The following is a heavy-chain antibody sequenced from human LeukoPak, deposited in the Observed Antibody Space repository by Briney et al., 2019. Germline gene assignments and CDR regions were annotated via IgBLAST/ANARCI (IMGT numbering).Heavy chain of an antibody. J-gene: IGHJ4*02. V-gene: IGHV1-2*02. CDR3: ATDLYDFWSGYPVDY. Sequence: ASVKVSCEASGYIFSGYYMHWVRQAPGQGLEWMGCINPNSGVTNYAQKFQDRVNMARDTSITTAYMELSSLRSEDTAVYYCATDLYDFWSGYPVDYWGQGTLVTVSS. CDR2: INPNSGVT. CDR1: GYIFSGYY. D-gene: IGHD3-3*01.